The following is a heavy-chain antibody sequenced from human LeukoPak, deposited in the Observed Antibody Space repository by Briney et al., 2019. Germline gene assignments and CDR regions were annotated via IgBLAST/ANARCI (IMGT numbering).Heavy chain of an antibody. CDR1: GCTFSSYA. CDR3: ARGYYDILTGYRPPLWFDP. J-gene: IGHJ5*02. D-gene: IGHD3-9*01. Sequence: ASVKVSCKASGCTFSSYAIIWVRQAPGQGLEWMGVIIPIFGTANYAQKVQGRVTITADESTSTAYMELSSLRSEDTAVYYCARGYYDILTGYRPPLWFDPWGQGTLVTVSS. V-gene: IGHV1-69*01. CDR2: IIPIFGTA.